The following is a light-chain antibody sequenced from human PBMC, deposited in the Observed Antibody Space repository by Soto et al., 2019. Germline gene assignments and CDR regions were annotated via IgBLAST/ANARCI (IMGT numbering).Light chain of an antibody. CDR2: KVS. CDR3: MQATHWPPT. J-gene: IGKJ2*01. Sequence: VVMPQSPLSLPVTLGQPASISCRSSQRLVYSDGNTYFNWFQQMPVQSTSRLINKVSNRHAGVPDRFSGSASGLDFTLKISRVEAEDVGVYDCMQATHWPPTVGQGTKLEIK. V-gene: IGKV2-30*01. CDR1: QRLVYSDGNTY.